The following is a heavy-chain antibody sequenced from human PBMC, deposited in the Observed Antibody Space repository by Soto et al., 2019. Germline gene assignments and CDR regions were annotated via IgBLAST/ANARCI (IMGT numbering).Heavy chain of an antibody. CDR1: GFTFSSYA. V-gene: IGHV3-21*06. CDR2: ISSTTNYI. J-gene: IGHJ4*02. CDR3: ARESEDLTSNFDY. Sequence: PGGSLRLSCAASGFTFSSYAMSWVRQAPGKGLEWVSSISSTTNYIYYGDSMKGRFTISRDNAKNSLYLEMNSLRAEDTAVYYCARESEDLTSNFDYRGQGTLVTVSS.